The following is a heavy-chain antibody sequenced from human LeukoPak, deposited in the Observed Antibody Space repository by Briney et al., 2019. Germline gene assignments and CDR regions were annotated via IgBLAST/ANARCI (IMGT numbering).Heavy chain of an antibody. CDR3: ARVPRGPALGYCTNGVCYETDDQGGNWFDP. CDR2: IYYSGST. V-gene: IGHV4-31*03. J-gene: IGHJ5*02. D-gene: IGHD2-8*01. CDR1: GRSISSVGYY. Sequence: PSQTLSLACTLSGRSISSVGYYWSWIRQHPVKGLEGFGHIYYSGSTYYNPSLKSRVTISVDTSKNQFSLKLSSVTAADTAVYYCARVPRGPALGYCTNGVCYETDDQGGNWFDPWGQGTLVTVSS.